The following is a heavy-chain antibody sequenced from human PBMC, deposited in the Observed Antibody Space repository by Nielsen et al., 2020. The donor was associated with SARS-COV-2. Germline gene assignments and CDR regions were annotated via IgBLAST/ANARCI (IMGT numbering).Heavy chain of an antibody. CDR1: GFTFSSYA. Sequence: GGSLRLSCAASGFTFSSYAMHWVRQAPGKGLEWVAVISYDGSNKYYADSVKGRFTISRDNSKNTLYLQMNSLRAEDTAVYYCAREDYGDYVYWGQGTLVTVSS. D-gene: IGHD4-17*01. CDR3: AREDYGDYVY. J-gene: IGHJ4*02. V-gene: IGHV3-30*04. CDR2: ISYDGSNK.